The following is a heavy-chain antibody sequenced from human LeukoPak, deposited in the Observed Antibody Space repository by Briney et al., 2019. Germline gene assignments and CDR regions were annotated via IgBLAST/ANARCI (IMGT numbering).Heavy chain of an antibody. V-gene: IGHV4-4*09. CDR3: ARQVYYYYMDV. J-gene: IGHJ6*03. CDR1: GGSISSYY. Sequence: SETLSLTCTVSGGSISSYYWSWIRQPPGKGLEWIGYIYTSGSTNYNPSLKSRVTISVDTSKNQLSLKLSSVTAADTAVYYCARQVYYYYMDVWGKGTTVTVSS. CDR2: IYTSGST.